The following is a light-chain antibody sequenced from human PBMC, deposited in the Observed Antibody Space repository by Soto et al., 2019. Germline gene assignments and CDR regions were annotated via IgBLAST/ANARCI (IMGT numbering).Light chain of an antibody. CDR2: DVS. J-gene: IGLJ2*01. Sequence: QSALTQPASVSGSPGQSITISCTGTSSDVGGYNYVSWYQQHPGKAPKLMIYDVSNRPSGVSNRFSGSKSGNTASLTISGLQAEDEADYYCSSYTSSSIPGVFGGGTQLTVL. CDR3: SSYTSSSIPGV. CDR1: SSDVGGYNY. V-gene: IGLV2-14*01.